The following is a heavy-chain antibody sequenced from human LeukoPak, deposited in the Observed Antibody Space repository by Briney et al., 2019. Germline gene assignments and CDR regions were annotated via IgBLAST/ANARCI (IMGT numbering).Heavy chain of an antibody. D-gene: IGHD3-10*01. CDR3: ARDWTNYGSGKGFFDY. V-gene: IGHV4-39*07. Sequence: SETLSLTCTVSGGSISSSSYYWGWIRQPPGKGLEWIGSIYYSGSTYYNPSLKSRVTISVDKSKNQFSLKLSSVTAADTAVYYCARDWTNYGSGKGFFDYWGQGTLVTVSS. CDR1: GGSISSSSYY. CDR2: IYYSGST. J-gene: IGHJ4*02.